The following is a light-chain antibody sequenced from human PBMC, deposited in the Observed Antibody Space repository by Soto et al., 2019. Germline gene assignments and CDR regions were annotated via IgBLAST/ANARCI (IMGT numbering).Light chain of an antibody. CDR3: QSYDSSLRVSV. CDR2: GNS. CDR1: SSNIGAGYD. J-gene: IGLJ2*01. V-gene: IGLV1-40*01. Sequence: QLVRTQPPSVSGAPGQRVTGSCTGSSSNIGAGYDVHWYQQLPGTAPKLLIYGNSNRPSGVPDRFSGSRSGTSASLAITGLQAEDEADYYCQSYDSSLRVSVFGGETKLTVL.